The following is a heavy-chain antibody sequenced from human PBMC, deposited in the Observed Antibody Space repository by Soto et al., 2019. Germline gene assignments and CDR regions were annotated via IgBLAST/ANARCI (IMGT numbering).Heavy chain of an antibody. CDR2: ISGTGSPT. Sequence: LRLSCAASGFTFSSYAMTWVRQAPGRGLEWVSAISGTGSPTYYADSVKGRFTISRDNSKNTLYLQMNSLRADDTAVYYCARDMSGGTYNYYYGMDVWGQGTTVTVSS. D-gene: IGHD1-26*01. CDR1: GFTFSSYA. J-gene: IGHJ6*02. CDR3: ARDMSGGTYNYYYGMDV. V-gene: IGHV3-23*01.